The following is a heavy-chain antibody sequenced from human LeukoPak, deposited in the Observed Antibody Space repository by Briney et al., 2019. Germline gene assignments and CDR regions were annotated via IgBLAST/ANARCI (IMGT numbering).Heavy chain of an antibody. CDR3: ARGGGFGGLYDSFDI. CDR2: IKQDGSEK. Sequence: HGGALRLSCAPSGFTLSSYWMSWVRQAPGKGLEWVANIKQDGSEKYYVDSVKGRFTISRDKAKNSLYLQMNSLRAEDTAVYYCARGGGFGGLYDSFDIWGQGTMVTVSS. D-gene: IGHD3-10*01. J-gene: IGHJ3*02. CDR1: GFTLSSYW. V-gene: IGHV3-7*05.